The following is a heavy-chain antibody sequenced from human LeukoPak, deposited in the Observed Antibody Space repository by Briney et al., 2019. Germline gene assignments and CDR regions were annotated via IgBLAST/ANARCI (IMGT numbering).Heavy chain of an antibody. Sequence: GGSLRLSCAASGFTFSSYSMNWVRQAPGKGLEWVSYISSSSSTIYYADSVKGRFTMSRDNAKNSLYLQINSLRAKDTAVYYCARGFTMIDYWGQGTLVTVSS. D-gene: IGHD3-22*01. CDR1: GFTFSSYS. CDR2: ISSSSSTI. V-gene: IGHV3-48*04. CDR3: ARGFTMIDY. J-gene: IGHJ4*02.